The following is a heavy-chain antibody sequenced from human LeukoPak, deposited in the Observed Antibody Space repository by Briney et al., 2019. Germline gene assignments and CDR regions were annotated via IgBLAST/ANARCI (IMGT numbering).Heavy chain of an antibody. CDR2: ISGSGGST. J-gene: IGHJ4*02. CDR3: AKASVGVATKKYYFDY. Sequence: GGSLRLSCAASGFTFSGYAMSWVRQAPGKGLEWVSAISGSGGSTYYADSVKGRFTISRDNSKNTLYLQMNSLRAEDTAVYYCAKASVGVATKKYYFDYWGQGTLVTVSS. CDR1: GFTFSGYA. D-gene: IGHD5-12*01. V-gene: IGHV3-23*01.